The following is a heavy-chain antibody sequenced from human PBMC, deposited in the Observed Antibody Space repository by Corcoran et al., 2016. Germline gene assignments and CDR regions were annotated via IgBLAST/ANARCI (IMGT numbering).Heavy chain of an antibody. CDR3: ARHRGYCSGGSCYPGGFDP. Sequence: EVQLVQSGAEVKKPGESLKSSCKGSGYSFTSYWIGWVRQMHGNGLEWRGVIYPGDSDTRYSPSFQGPVTIPDDKSIRTAYLQWSSLKASDTAVDYGARHRGYCSGGSCYPGGFDPWGQGTLVTVSS. CDR2: IYPGDSDT. D-gene: IGHD2-15*01. CDR1: GYSFTSYW. J-gene: IGHJ5*02. V-gene: IGHV5-51*01.